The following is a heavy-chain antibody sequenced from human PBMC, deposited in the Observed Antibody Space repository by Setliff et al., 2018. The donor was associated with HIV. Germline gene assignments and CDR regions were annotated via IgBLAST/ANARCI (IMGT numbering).Heavy chain of an antibody. CDR2: IYSGGST. CDR1: GFTVSGYY. V-gene: IGHV3-66*02. D-gene: IGHD3-22*01. CDR3: ARVRLYNSALDY. J-gene: IGHJ4*02. Sequence: PGGSLRLSCAASGFTVSGYYMAWVRQAPGKGLEWVSTIYSGGSTYHADSVNVRFTLSRDSSKNTLSLQMNSLRPEDTAVYYCARVRLYNSALDYWGQGTLVTVSS.